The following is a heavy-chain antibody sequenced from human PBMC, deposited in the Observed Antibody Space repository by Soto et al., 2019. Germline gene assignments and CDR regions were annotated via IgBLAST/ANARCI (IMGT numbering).Heavy chain of an antibody. D-gene: IGHD3-22*01. V-gene: IGHV6-1*01. CDR1: GDSVSSNLVS. Sequence: PSQTLSLTCVISGDSVSSNLVSWSWIRQSPSRGLEWLGRTYYRSKWYSFYSLSVKSRITINPDTSKNQFSLHLSSVTPEDTAVYYCASRLFTSYYDASGYYDYWGQGTLVTVSS. J-gene: IGHJ4*02. CDR2: TYYRSKWYS. CDR3: ASRLFTSYYDASGYYDY.